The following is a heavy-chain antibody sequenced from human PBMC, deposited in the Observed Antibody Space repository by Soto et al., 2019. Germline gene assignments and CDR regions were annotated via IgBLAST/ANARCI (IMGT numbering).Heavy chain of an antibody. J-gene: IGHJ3*02. CDR2: IYYSGST. Sequence: QVQLQESGPGLVKPSQTLSLTCTISGGSISSGDYYWSWIRQPPGKGLEWIGYIYYSGSTYYNPSLKSRVTISVDTSKNQFSLKLSSVTAADTAVYYCARECWWGDKGWNEAFDIWGEGTMVTVSS. V-gene: IGHV4-30-4*01. CDR3: ARECWWGDKGWNEAFDI. D-gene: IGHD2-21*01. CDR1: GGSISSGDYY.